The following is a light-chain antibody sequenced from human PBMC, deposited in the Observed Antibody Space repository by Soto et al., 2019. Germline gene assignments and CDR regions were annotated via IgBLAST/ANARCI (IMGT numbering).Light chain of an antibody. CDR3: QQRSNWPPVIT. CDR2: DPS. V-gene: IGKV3-11*01. CDR1: QSVSSY. J-gene: IGKJ5*01. Sequence: EIVLTQSPATLSLSPGERATLSCRASQSVSSYLAWYQQKPGQAPRLLIYDPSKRATGIPARFSGRGSGTDFTLTISSLEPEDFAVYYCQQRSNWPPVITFGQGTRLEIK.